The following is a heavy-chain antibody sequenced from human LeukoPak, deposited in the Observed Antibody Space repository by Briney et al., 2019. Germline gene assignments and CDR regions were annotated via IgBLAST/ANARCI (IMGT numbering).Heavy chain of an antibody. CDR2: INHSGST. CDR1: GGSFSGYY. V-gene: IGHV4-34*01. Sequence: SETLSLTCAVYGGSFSGYYWSWIRQPPGKGLEWIGEINHSGSTNYNPSLKSRVTISVDTSKNQFSLKLSSVTAADTAVYYCARVPLRGSGYYFFDYWGQGTLVTVSS. D-gene: IGHD3-22*01. J-gene: IGHJ4*02. CDR3: ARVPLRGSGYYFFDY.